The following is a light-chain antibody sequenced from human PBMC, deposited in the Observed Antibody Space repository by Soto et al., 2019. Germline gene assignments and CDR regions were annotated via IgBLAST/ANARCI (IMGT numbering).Light chain of an antibody. Sequence: DIQMTQSPSSLSASVGDRVTITCRASQGISTYLNWYLQKPGKAPKLLIYAASSLPSAVPPRFTGAGSETDFTLTISSLQPEDFGTYYCQQTYSTPINFGQGPRMEIK. V-gene: IGKV1-39*01. J-gene: IGKJ5*01. CDR3: QQTYSTPIN. CDR2: AAS. CDR1: QGISTY.